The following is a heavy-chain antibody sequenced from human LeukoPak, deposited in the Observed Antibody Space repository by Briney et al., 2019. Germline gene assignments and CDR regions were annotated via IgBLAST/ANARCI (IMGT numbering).Heavy chain of an antibody. CDR3: ARVTTSGWKDSFDY. CDR2: ISTSRSTV. Sequence: PGGSLRLSCATSGFTFSNYGMNWVRQAPGKGLEWVSYISTSRSTVYYADSVKGRFTISRDNAKKSLYLQMDSLRDEDTAVYYCARVTTSGWKDSFDYWGQGTLVTVSS. V-gene: IGHV3-48*02. D-gene: IGHD6-19*01. CDR1: GFTFSNYG. J-gene: IGHJ4*02.